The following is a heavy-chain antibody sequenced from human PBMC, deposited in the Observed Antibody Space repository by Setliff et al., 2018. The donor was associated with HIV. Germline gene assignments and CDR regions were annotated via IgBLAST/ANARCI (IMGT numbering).Heavy chain of an antibody. V-gene: IGHV1-46*01. CDR3: ARCYYDSSGPTDAFDI. J-gene: IGHJ3*02. CDR2: INPSGGKT. D-gene: IGHD3-22*01. CDR1: GYTFTNYY. Sequence: SVKVSCKASGYTFTNYYIHWVRQAPGQGLEWMGLINPSGGKTSYAKKFQGGLTMTRDTSRSTVYMELSSLRSEDTAMYYCARCYYDSSGPTDAFDIWGQGTVVTVSS.